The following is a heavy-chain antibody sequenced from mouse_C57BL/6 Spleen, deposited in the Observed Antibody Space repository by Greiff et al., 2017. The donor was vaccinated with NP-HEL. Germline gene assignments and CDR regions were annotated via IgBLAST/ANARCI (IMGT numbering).Heavy chain of an antibody. V-gene: IGHV7-3*01. D-gene: IGHD1-1*02. CDR3: ARYEGGWYFDV. CDR2: IRNKANGYTT. Sequence: EVQLVESGGGLVQPGGSLSLSCAASGFTFTDYYMSWVRQPPGKALEWLGFIRNKANGYTTEYSASVKGRFTISRDNSESILYLQMNALRAEDSATYYGARYEGGWYFDVWGTGTTVTVSS. J-gene: IGHJ1*03. CDR1: GFTFTDYY.